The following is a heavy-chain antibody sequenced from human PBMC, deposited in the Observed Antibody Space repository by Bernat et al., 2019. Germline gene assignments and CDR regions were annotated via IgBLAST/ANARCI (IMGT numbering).Heavy chain of an antibody. CDR2: ISYDGSNK. CDR3: ARQRNYYDSSGHFDY. J-gene: IGHJ4*02. D-gene: IGHD3-22*01. CDR1: GFTFSSYV. V-gene: IGHV3-30-3*01. Sequence: QVQLVESGGGVVQPGRSLRLSCAASGFTFSSYVMHWVRQAPGKGLEWVAVISYDGSNKYYADSVKGRFTISRDNSKNTLYLQMNSLRAEDTAVYYCARQRNYYDSSGHFDYWGQGTLVTVSS.